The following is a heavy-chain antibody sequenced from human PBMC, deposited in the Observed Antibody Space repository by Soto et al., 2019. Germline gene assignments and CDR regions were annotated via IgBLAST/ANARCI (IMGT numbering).Heavy chain of an antibody. CDR2: IYYSGST. V-gene: IGHV4-31*03. CDR1: GGSISSGGYY. CDR3: ARDYYYDSSGYYLGAFDI. D-gene: IGHD3-22*01. J-gene: IGHJ3*02. Sequence: SETLSLTCTVSGGSISSGGYYWSWIRQHPGKGLEWIGYIYYSGSTYYNPSLKSRVTISVDTSKNQFSLKLSSVTAADTAVYYCARDYYYDSSGYYLGAFDIWGQGTMVTVSS.